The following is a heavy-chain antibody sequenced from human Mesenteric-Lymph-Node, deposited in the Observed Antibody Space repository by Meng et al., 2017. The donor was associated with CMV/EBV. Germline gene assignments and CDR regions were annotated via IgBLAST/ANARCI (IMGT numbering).Heavy chain of an antibody. CDR3: AKDPGNTVVDVAATSYFDY. CDR2: IRFDGHNT. CDR1: GFSLSNYG. V-gene: IGHV3-30*02. Sequence: GESLKISCAVSGFSLSNYGMHWVRQAPGKGLEWVAFIRFDGHNTYYTESVRGRFTISKDNSKNTLFLQMDSLRSDDTAVYYCAKDPGNTVVDVAATSYFDYWGQGTLVTVSS. J-gene: IGHJ4*02. D-gene: IGHD2-15*01.